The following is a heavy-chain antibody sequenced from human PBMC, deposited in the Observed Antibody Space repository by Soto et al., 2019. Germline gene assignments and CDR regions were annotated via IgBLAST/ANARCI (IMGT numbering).Heavy chain of an antibody. J-gene: IGHJ4*02. CDR3: ARSTTGTTGPSALRY. V-gene: IGHV4-39*01. CDR2: IYYSGST. CDR1: GGSISSSSYY. Sequence: QLQLQESGPGLVKPSETLSLTCTVSGGSISSSSYYWGWIRQPPGKGLEWIGSIYYSGSTYYNPSLKSRVTISVDTSKNQFSLKLNSVTAADTAVYYCARSTTGTTGPSALRYWGQGTLVTVSS. D-gene: IGHD1-1*01.